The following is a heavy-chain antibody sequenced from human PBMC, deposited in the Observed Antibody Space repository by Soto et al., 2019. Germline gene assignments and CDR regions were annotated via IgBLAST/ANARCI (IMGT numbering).Heavy chain of an antibody. Sequence: GASVKVSCKASGYTFTIYGISWVRQAPGQGLEWMGGISPNFGTANYAQKFQGRVTITADESTSTAYMELSSLRSEDTAVYYCARARPHLSSGLYFDAFDIWGQGTMVTVSS. CDR2: ISPNFGTA. J-gene: IGHJ3*02. V-gene: IGHV1-69*13. D-gene: IGHD6-19*01. CDR1: GYTFTIYG. CDR3: ARARPHLSSGLYFDAFDI.